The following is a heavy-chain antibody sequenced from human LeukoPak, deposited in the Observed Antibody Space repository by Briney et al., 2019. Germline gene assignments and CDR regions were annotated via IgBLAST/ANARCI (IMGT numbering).Heavy chain of an antibody. J-gene: IGHJ4*02. CDR3: ARSPLLDY. CDR2: IYHGGST. CDR1: GYSISSGYY. Sequence: PSETLSLTCTVSGYSISSGYYWGWIRQPPGKGLEWIGSIYHGGSTYYNPSLKSRVTISVDTSKNQFSLKLSSVTAADTAVYYCARSPLLDYWGQGTLVTVSS. V-gene: IGHV4-38-2*02.